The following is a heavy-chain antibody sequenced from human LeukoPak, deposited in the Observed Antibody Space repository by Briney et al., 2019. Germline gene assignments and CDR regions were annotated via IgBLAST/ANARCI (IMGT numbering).Heavy chain of an antibody. J-gene: IGHJ6*03. CDR1: GGSISSYY. CDR2: IYYSGYT. D-gene: IGHD3-16*01. CDR3: ARETSQKGAHYMDV. V-gene: IGHV4-59*01. Sequence: PSETLSLTCTVSGGSISSYYWSWIRQPPGKGLTWIGNIYYSGYTTYSPSLRSRVTISVDTSKNQFSLKLSSVTAADTAVYYCARETSQKGAHYMDVWGKGTTITISS.